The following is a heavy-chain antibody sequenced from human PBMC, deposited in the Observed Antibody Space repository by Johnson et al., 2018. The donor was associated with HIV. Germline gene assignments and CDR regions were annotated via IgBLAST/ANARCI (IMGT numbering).Heavy chain of an antibody. CDR2: IWYDGSNK. CDR3: AKDYSNYPQDAFDI. D-gene: IGHD4-11*01. Sequence: QVQLLESGGGVVQPGRSLRLSCAASGFTFSSYGMHWVRKAPGKGLEWVAVIWYDGSNKYYADSVKGRFTISRDNSKNTLYLQMNSLRAEDTAVYYCAKDYSNYPQDAFDIWGQGTMVTVSS. J-gene: IGHJ3*02. V-gene: IGHV3-33*06. CDR1: GFTFSSYG.